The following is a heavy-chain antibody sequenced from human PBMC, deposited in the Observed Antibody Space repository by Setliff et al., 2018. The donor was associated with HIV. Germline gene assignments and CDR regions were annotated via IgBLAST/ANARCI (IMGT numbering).Heavy chain of an antibody. D-gene: IGHD6-13*01. J-gene: IGHJ3*01. CDR1: GGTFSSYA. CDR3: ARDHGIAASVHDAFDL. CDR2: IIPMFGTA. Sequence: SVKVSCKASGGTFSSYAISWVRQAPGQGPEWMGRIIPMFGTANYAQKFQGRVTITADKSTSTAYMELSSLRSEDTAVYYCARDHGIAASVHDAFDLWGQGTMVTVSS. V-gene: IGHV1-69*06.